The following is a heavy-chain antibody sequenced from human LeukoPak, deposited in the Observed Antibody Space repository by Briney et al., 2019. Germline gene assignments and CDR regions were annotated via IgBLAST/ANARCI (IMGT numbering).Heavy chain of an antibody. Sequence: GGSLRLSCAASGFTFSNYMMHWVRHAPGKGLVWVSRIKSDGITITYADSVKGRFTISRDNAKNTLYPQMNSLRAEDTAVYYCLRDLNWSLDQWGQGTLVTVSS. CDR2: IKSDGITI. V-gene: IGHV3-74*01. CDR3: LRDLNWSLDQ. J-gene: IGHJ4*02. D-gene: IGHD1-20*01. CDR1: GFTFSNYM.